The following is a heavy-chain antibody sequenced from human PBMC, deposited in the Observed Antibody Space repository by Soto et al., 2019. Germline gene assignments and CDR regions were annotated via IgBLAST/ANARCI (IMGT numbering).Heavy chain of an antibody. CDR2: IYPGDSDT. Sequence: GESLKISCKGSGYTFTNYWIGWVRQMPGKGPEWMGIIYPGDSDTEYNPSFQGLVTISADKSITTTYLQWSSLKASDTAIYYCAASIFYYGMDVWGQGTTVTVS. CDR3: AASIFYYGMDV. V-gene: IGHV5-51*01. CDR1: GYTFTNYW. J-gene: IGHJ6*02.